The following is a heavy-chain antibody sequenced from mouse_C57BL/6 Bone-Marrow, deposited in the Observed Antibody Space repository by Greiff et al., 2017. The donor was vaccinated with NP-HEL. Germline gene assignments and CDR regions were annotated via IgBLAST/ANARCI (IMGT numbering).Heavy chain of an antibody. CDR3: ASRTHYYGPLHWYFDV. Sequence: VQLQQSGAELARPGASVKMSCKASGYTFTSYTMHWVKQRPGQGLEWIGYINPSSGYTKYNQKFKDKATLTADKSSSTAYMQLSSLTSEDSAVYYCASRTHYYGPLHWYFDVWGTGTTVTVSS. CDR1: GYTFTSYT. D-gene: IGHD1-2*01. V-gene: IGHV1-4*01. CDR2: INPSSGYT. J-gene: IGHJ1*03.